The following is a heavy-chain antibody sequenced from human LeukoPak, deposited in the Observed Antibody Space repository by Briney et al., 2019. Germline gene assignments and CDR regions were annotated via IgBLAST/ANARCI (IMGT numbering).Heavy chain of an antibody. CDR2: IYHSGST. Sequence: SETLSLTCTVSGGSISSGGYYWSWIRQPPGKGLEWIGYIYHSGSTYYNPSLKSRVTISVDRSKNQFSLKLSSVTAADTAVYYCARALVLAARGPWRGSVFDYCGQGTLVTVSS. J-gene: IGHJ4*02. CDR3: ARALVLAARGPWRGSVFDY. CDR1: GGSISSGGYY. D-gene: IGHD6-13*01. V-gene: IGHV4-30-2*01.